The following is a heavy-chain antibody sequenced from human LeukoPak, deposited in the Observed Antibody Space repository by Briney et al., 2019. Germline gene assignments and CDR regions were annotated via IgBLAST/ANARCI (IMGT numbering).Heavy chain of an antibody. J-gene: IGHJ5*02. V-gene: IGHV6-1*01. Sequence: SQTLSLTCAISVDSVSSNSVTWNWIRQSPSRGLEWLGRTYYRSTWYNDYAVSVRGRITVNPDTSKNQFSLHLNSVTPEDTAVYYCARRLTQYDCFDPWGQGILVTVSS. CDR3: ARRLTQYDCFDP. CDR1: VDSVSSNSVT. CDR2: TYYRSTWYN. D-gene: IGHD2-2*01.